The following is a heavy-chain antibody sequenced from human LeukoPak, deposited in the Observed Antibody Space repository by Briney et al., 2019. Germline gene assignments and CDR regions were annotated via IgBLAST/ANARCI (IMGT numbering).Heavy chain of an antibody. CDR3: ARHVGSVGIDY. CDR1: GYSFTNYW. Sequence: GESLQISCKGSGYSFTNYWIGWVRQMPGKGLEWMGIIYPGDSATRYSPSFQGRVTISADKSISTAYLQCTSLKASDTAMYYCARHVGSVGIDYWGQGTLVTVSS. V-gene: IGHV5-51*01. CDR2: IYPGDSAT. J-gene: IGHJ4*02. D-gene: IGHD1-26*01.